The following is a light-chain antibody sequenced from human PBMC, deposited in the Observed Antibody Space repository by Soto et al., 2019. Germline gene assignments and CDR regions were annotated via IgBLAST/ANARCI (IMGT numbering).Light chain of an antibody. CDR1: QSISSY. Sequence: DIQMTQSPSSLSASVGDRVTITCRASQSISSYLNWYQQKPGKAPKLLIYAASSLQSGVTSRFSGSGSGTDFTLTIRSLQPEDFATYYCQQSYSTPPTFGQGTKVEIK. V-gene: IGKV1-39*01. J-gene: IGKJ1*01. CDR2: AAS. CDR3: QQSYSTPPT.